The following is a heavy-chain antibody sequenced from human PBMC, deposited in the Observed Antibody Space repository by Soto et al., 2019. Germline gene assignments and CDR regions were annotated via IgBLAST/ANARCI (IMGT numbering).Heavy chain of an antibody. CDR2: MNPNSGSS. D-gene: IGHD3-16*01. J-gene: IGHJ4*02. V-gene: IGHV1-8*01. CDR1: EYTFANHD. CDR3: ARGWGRWPHEKPGDY. Sequence: QVQLVQSGAELKEPGASVKVSCTASEYTFANHDINWVRQATGRGLEWMGWMNPNSGSSGFAQKFQDRVTMTRDTSRDTAYMELRNLRSDDTAVYYCARGWGRWPHEKPGDYWGQGTLVTVS.